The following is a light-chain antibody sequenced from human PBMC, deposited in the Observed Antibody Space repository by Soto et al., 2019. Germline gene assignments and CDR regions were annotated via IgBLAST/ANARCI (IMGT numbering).Light chain of an antibody. J-gene: IGKJ1*01. V-gene: IGKV1-8*01. CDR2: AAS. CDR3: QLYSSYART. CDR1: QGISSY. Sequence: IRLTQYPFSLSASTGYRVTITWRSSQGISSYLAWYQRKPGKSPKLLIYAASTLQSGVPSRFSGSGSGTDFTLTISCLQSEDFATYYCQLYSSYARTFCQRTKVHIK.